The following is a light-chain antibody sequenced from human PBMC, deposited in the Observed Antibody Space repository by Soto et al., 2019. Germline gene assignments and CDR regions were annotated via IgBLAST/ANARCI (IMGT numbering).Light chain of an antibody. CDR2: DVS. J-gene: IGLJ3*02. CDR3: CSYAGTYTQWV. V-gene: IGLV2-11*01. CDR1: SSDVGGYNY. Sequence: QSALTPPRSVSGSPGQSVTISCTGTSSDVGGYNYVSWYQQHPGKAPKLVIYDVSQRPSGVPDRFSGSKSGNTASLTVSGLQAEDEADYSCCSYAGTYTQWVFGGGTKLTVL.